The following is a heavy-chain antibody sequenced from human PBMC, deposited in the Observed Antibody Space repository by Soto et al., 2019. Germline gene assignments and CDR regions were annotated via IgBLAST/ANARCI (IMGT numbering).Heavy chain of an antibody. Sequence: EVQVVESGGGLVQPGGSLRLSCAASGFIFNTYWMHWVRQAPGKGLVWISRINSDGSIADYADSVRGRITISRDNTKNTVYLKMNSLRVEDTAVYYCARAKASGTSDLDPWGQGTLVTVSA. D-gene: IGHD3-10*01. CDR3: ARAKASGTSDLDP. CDR1: GFIFNTYW. V-gene: IGHV3-74*01. CDR2: INSDGSIA. J-gene: IGHJ5*02.